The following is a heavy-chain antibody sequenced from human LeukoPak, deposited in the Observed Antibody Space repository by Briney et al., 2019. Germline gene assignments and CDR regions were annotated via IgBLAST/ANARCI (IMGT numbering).Heavy chain of an antibody. Sequence: ASVKVSCKASGYTFTSYGISWVRQAPGQGLEWMGWISAYNGNTNYAQKLQGRVTMTTDTSTSTAYMELRSLRSDDTAVYYCASTRYSGSYHAFDIWGQGTMVTVSS. J-gene: IGHJ3*02. CDR2: ISAYNGNT. D-gene: IGHD1-26*01. CDR1: GYTFTSYG. V-gene: IGHV1-18*01. CDR3: ASTRYSGSYHAFDI.